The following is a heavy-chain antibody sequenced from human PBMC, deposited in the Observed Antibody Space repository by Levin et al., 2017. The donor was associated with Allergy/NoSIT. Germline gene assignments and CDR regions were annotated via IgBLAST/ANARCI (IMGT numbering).Heavy chain of an antibody. CDR3: ARVGFAGYCASISCYGGDY. J-gene: IGHJ4*02. CDR2: ISSSGKYI. Sequence: GGSLRLSCAASGFTFSNYGMSWVRQAPGKGLEWVSSISSSGKYIYNADSVKGRFTISRDNAKNSLFLQMNSLRAEDTAVYYCARVGFAGYCASISCYGGDYWGQGTLVTVSS. D-gene: IGHD2-2*01. CDR1: GFTFSNYG. V-gene: IGHV3-21*01.